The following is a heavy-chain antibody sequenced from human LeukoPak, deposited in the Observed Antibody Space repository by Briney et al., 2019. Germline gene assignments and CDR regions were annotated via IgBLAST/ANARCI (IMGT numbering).Heavy chain of an antibody. Sequence: GGSLRLSCVASGFTFTNYAMSWVRQAPGKGLEWVSAITGSDGTSHYADSVKGRFTISRDNAKNSLYLQMNSLRAEDTAVYYCARDRGSGWYGGYFDYWGQGTLVTVSS. CDR2: ITGSDGTS. CDR1: GFTFTNYA. CDR3: ARDRGSGWYGGYFDY. V-gene: IGHV3-23*01. J-gene: IGHJ4*02. D-gene: IGHD6-19*01.